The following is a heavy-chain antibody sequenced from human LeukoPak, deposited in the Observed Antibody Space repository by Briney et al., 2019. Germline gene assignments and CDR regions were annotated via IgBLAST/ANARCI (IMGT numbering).Heavy chain of an antibody. CDR1: GGSISSYY. CDR3: ARSVQKLGYFDYYGMDV. D-gene: IGHD3-22*01. V-gene: IGHV4-59*01. CDR2: IYYSGST. Sequence: PSETLSLTCTVSGGSISSYYCNWIRQPPGKGLEWIGYIYYSGSTNYNPSLKSRVTISVDTSKNQFSLKLSSVTAADTAVYYCARSVQKLGYFDYYGMDVWGQGTTVTVSS. J-gene: IGHJ6*02.